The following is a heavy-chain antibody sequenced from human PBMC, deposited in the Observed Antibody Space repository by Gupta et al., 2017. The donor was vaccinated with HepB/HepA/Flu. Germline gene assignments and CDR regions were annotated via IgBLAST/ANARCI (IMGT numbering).Heavy chain of an antibody. J-gene: IGHJ3*02. CDR2: FDPEDGET. CDR3: ATEAVGVAATPFLSPGAFDI. V-gene: IGHV1-24*01. D-gene: IGHD2-15*01. CDR1: GYTLTELS. Sequence: QVQLVQSGAEVKKPGASVKVSCKVSGYTLTELSMHWVRQAPGKGLEWMGGFDPEDGETIYAQKFQGRVTMTEDTSTDTAYMELSSLRSEDTAVYYCATEAVGVAATPFLSPGAFDIWGQGTMVTVSS.